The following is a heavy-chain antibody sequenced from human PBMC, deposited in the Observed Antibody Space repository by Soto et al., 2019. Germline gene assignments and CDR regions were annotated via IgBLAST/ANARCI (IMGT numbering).Heavy chain of an antibody. CDR3: AKSHFGQWELMMGGFDI. D-gene: IGHD1-26*01. CDR2: ITASGSGT. CDR1: GFIFSNYA. J-gene: IGHJ3*02. Sequence: EVQLLESGGGLVQPGGSPRLSCTASGFIFSNYAVTWVRQAPGKGLEWVSDITASGSGTHYADSVEGRFRISRDNAKNTLYLQMDSLRGEDTAIYYCAKSHFGQWELMMGGFDIWGQGTKVIVSS. V-gene: IGHV3-23*01.